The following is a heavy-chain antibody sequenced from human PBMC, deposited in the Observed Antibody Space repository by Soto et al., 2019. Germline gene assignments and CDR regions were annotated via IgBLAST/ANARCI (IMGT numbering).Heavy chain of an antibody. Sequence: SVKVSCKASGGTFSSYAISWVRQAPGQGLEWMGGIIPIFGTANYAQKFQGRVTITADESTSTAYMELSRLRSEDTAVYYCARDGGSGSGWGYFDYWGQGTLVTVSS. CDR3: ARDGGSGSGWGYFDY. CDR2: IIPIFGTA. D-gene: IGHD6-19*01. J-gene: IGHJ4*02. CDR1: GGTFSSYA. V-gene: IGHV1-69*13.